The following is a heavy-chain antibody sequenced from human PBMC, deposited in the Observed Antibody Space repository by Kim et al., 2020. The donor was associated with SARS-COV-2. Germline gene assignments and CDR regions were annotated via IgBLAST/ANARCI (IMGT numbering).Heavy chain of an antibody. V-gene: IGHV4-38-2*02. Sequence: SETLSLTCTVSGYSISSGYYWGWIRQPPGKGLEWIGSIYHSGSTYYNPSLKSRVTISVDTSKNQFSLKLSSVTAADTAVYYCARVLSPDMVRGVIITWSYFDYWGQGTLVTVSS. D-gene: IGHD3-10*01. J-gene: IGHJ4*02. CDR1: GYSISSGYY. CDR2: IYHSGST. CDR3: ARVLSPDMVRGVIITWSYFDY.